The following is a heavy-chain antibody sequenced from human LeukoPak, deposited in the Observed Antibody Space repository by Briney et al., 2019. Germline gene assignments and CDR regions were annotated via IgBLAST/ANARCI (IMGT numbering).Heavy chain of an antibody. CDR1: GGSFSGYY. CDR3: ARDPTMVRGAADYYFDY. Sequence: SETLSLTCAVYGGSFSGYYWSWIRQPPGKGLEWIGEIYHSGSTNYNPSLKSRVTILVDKSKNQFSLKLSSVTAADTAVYYCARDPTMVRGAADYYFDYWGQGTLVTVSS. D-gene: IGHD3-10*01. V-gene: IGHV4-34*01. J-gene: IGHJ4*02. CDR2: IYHSGST.